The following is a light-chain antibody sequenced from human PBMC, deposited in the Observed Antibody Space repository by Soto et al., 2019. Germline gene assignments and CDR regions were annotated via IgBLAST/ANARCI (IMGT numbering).Light chain of an antibody. J-gene: IGKJ1*01. CDR2: RAS. CDR1: QNIYYN. Sequence: ILMTQSPATVSVSPGESATLSCRASQNIYYNVAWYQHRPGQAPRLLIYRASTRDPGVPARFSGSGSGTEFTHTISSLQPEDFTVYSCLQYHNLWAFGQGTKVEI. V-gene: IGKV3-15*01. CDR3: LQYHNLWA.